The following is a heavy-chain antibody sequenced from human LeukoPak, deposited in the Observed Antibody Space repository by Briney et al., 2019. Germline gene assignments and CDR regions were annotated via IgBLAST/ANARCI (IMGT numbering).Heavy chain of an antibody. Sequence: GESLKISCKGSGCSFTSYWIGWVRQMPGKGLEWMGIIYPGDSDTRYSPSFQGQVTISADKSISTAYLQWSSLKASDTAMYYCARSEMWFGELGDYWGQGTLVTVSS. D-gene: IGHD3-10*01. V-gene: IGHV5-51*01. J-gene: IGHJ4*02. CDR1: GCSFTSYW. CDR3: ARSEMWFGELGDY. CDR2: IYPGDSDT.